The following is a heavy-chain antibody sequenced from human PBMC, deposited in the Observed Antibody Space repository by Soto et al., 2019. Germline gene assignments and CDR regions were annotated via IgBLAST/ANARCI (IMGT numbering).Heavy chain of an antibody. CDR2: IWYDGSNK. D-gene: IGHD3-10*01. J-gene: IGHJ6*02. CDR3: ARDLFYGSGPYGMDV. CDR1: GFTFSSYG. V-gene: IGHV3-33*01. Sequence: QVQLVESGGGVVQPGRSLRLSCAASGFTFSSYGMHWVRQAPGKGLEWVAVIWYDGSNKYYADSVKGRFTISRDNSKNTLYLQMNSLRAEDTAVYYCARDLFYGSGPYGMDVWGQGTTVTVSS.